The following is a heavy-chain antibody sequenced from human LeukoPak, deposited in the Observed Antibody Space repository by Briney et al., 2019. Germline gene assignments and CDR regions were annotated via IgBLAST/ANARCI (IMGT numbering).Heavy chain of an antibody. Sequence: ASVKVSCKASGYTFTSYGISWVRQAPGQGLEWMGWISAYNGNTNYAQKLQGRVTMTTDTSTCTAYMELRSLRSDDTAVYYCARENGALLRYFDWFPYRMYWFDPWGQGTLVTVSS. CDR3: ARENGALLRYFDWFPYRMYWFDP. J-gene: IGHJ5*02. CDR2: ISAYNGNT. CDR1: GYTFTSYG. D-gene: IGHD3-9*01. V-gene: IGHV1-18*01.